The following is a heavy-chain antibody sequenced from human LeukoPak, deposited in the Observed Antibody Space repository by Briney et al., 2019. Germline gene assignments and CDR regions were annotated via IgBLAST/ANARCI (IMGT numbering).Heavy chain of an antibody. CDR3: ASTYYDILTPSYYFDF. J-gene: IGHJ4*02. CDR1: GGSITSGSYY. Sequence: SETLSLTCTVTGGSITSGSYYWGWVRQPPGKGLEWIGSMHYNERTYSNPSLKSRVTISVDTSKNQFSLNRSSVTAADTAVFYCASTYYDILTPSYYFDFWGRGTLVTVSS. V-gene: IGHV4-39*01. CDR2: MHYNERT. D-gene: IGHD3-9*01.